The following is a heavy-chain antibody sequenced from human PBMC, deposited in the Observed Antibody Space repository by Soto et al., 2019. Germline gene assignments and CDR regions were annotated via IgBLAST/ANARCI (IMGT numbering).Heavy chain of an antibody. J-gene: IGHJ4*02. CDR2: ISTTGNT. V-gene: IGHV4-4*07. Sequence: SETLSLTCTVSGDTITSFSWNWIRQSAGKGLEWIGRISTTGNTHYNPSLESRVTMSLDTSKNKFSLKLTSVTAADTAVYYCEGESGENWSYEAYWGQGTLVTVSS. D-gene: IGHD1-7*01. CDR3: EGESGENWSYEAY. CDR1: GDTITSFS.